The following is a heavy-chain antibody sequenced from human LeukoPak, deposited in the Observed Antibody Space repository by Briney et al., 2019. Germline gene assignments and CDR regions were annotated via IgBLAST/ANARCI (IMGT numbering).Heavy chain of an antibody. Sequence: ASVKVSCKASGYTFTGYYMHWVRQAPGQGLEWMGWINPNSGGTNYAQKFQGRVTMTRDTSTSTVYMELSSLRSEDTAVYYCASSQRTGHYYYYYMDVWGKGTTVTISS. CDR1: GYTFTGYY. D-gene: IGHD3/OR15-3a*01. J-gene: IGHJ6*03. CDR3: ASSQRTGHYYYYYMDV. CDR2: INPNSGGT. V-gene: IGHV1-2*02.